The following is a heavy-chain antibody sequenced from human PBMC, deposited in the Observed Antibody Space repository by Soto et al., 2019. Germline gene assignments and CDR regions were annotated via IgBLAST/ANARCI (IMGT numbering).Heavy chain of an antibody. CDR3: ARGTGWLRFGNWFDP. D-gene: IGHD5-12*01. Sequence: SQTLSPTCAISGDSVSSNSAGWNWIRQTPSRGLEWLGRTYYRSKWYFTYAVSVISRITINPDTSRNQFSLQLDSVTPEDTAVYYCARGTGWLRFGNWFDPWGQGTLVTVSS. CDR2: TYYRSKWYF. CDR1: GDSVSSNSAG. V-gene: IGHV6-1*01. J-gene: IGHJ5*02.